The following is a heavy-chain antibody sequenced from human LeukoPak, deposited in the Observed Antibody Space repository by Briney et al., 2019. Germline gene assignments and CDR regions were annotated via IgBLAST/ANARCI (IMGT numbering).Heavy chain of an antibody. CDR3: ARKYYDFWSGYYKYYYYYMDV. CDR1: GYSISSGYY. J-gene: IGHJ6*03. Sequence: ESGPGLVKPSETLSLTCAVSGYSISSGYYWGWIRQPPGKGLEWIGSIYHSGSTYYNPAIKSRVTISVDTSKNQFSLKLSSVTAADTAVYYCARKYYDFWSGYYKYYYYYMDVWGKGTTVTVSS. CDR2: IYHSGST. D-gene: IGHD3-3*01. V-gene: IGHV4-38-2*01.